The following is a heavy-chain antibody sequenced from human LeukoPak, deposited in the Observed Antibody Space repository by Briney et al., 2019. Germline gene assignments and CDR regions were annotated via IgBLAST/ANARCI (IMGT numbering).Heavy chain of an antibody. CDR3: ARGRTYYYDSSGYYYARYFDL. CDR1: GGSFSGYY. V-gene: IGHV4-34*01. J-gene: IGHJ2*01. Sequence: PSETLSLTCAVYGGSFSGYYWSWLRQPPGKGLEWIGEINHSGSTNYNPSLTSRVTISVDTSKNQFSLKLSSVTAADTAVYYCARGRTYYYDSSGYYYARYFDLWGRGTLVTVSS. CDR2: INHSGST. D-gene: IGHD3-22*01.